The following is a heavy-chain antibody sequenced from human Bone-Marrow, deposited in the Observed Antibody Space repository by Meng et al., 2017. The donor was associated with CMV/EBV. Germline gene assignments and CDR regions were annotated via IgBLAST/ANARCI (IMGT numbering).Heavy chain of an antibody. J-gene: IGHJ4*02. D-gene: IGHD2-2*01. V-gene: IGHV4-61*01. CDR3: ARAYCSSTSCSDY. Sequence: SETLSLTCTVSGGSVSSGSYYWSWIRQPPGKGLEWIGYIYYSGSTSYNPSLKSRVTISVDTSKNQFSLKLSSVTAADTAVYYCARAYCSSTSCSDYWGQGTLVTVSS. CDR2: IYYSGST. CDR1: GGSVSSGSYY.